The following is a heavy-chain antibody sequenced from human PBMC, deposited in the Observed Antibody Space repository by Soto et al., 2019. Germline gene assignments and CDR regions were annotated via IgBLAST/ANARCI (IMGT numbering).Heavy chain of an antibody. CDR3: ERDGITMIVVTEFDY. J-gene: IGHJ4*02. CDR1: GSTFSSYA. V-gene: IGHV3-30-3*01. Sequence: GSLLPAGSASGSTFSSYAMHWVRQAPGKGLEWVAVISYDGSNKYYADSVKGRFTISRDNSKNTLYLQMNSLRAEDTAVYYCERDGITMIVVTEFDYWGQGTLVTVYS. CDR2: ISYDGSNK. D-gene: IGHD3-22*01.